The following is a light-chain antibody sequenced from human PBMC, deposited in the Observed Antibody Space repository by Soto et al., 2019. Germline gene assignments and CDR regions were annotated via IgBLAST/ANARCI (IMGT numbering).Light chain of an antibody. J-gene: IGKJ2*01. CDR3: KQYGSSMYT. CDR2: GTS. CDR1: QSVSSSY. V-gene: IGKV3-20*01. Sequence: DTVLTQSPGTLSLSPGERATLSCRPSQSVSSSYLAWYQQKPGQAPRLLIYGTSNRATGIPDRFSGSGSGTDFTLTISRLEPEDFAVYYCKQYGSSMYTFGQGTKVDIK.